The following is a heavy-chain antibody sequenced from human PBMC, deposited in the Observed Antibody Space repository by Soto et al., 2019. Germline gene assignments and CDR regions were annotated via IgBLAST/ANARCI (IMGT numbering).Heavy chain of an antibody. V-gene: IGHV3-33*01. CDR3: ARAPFCASMARGVMGIDY. Sequence: QVQLVESGGGVVQPGGSLRLSCAGSGFTFNNYGMHWVRQAPGKGLEWVASIWYKEDNEYLRNRQYADSVKGRVTNSRDDSKNTLYLQMNGLRAEDTAVFYCARAPFCASMARGVMGIDYWGQGTLVTVSS. D-gene: IGHD3-10*01. J-gene: IGHJ4*02. CDR2: IWYKEDNEYLRNR. CDR1: GFTFNNYG.